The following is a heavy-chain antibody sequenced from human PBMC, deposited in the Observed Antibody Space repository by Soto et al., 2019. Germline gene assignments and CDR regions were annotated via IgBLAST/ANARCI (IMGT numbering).Heavy chain of an antibody. Sequence: EVQLLESGGGLVQPGGSLRLSCAASGFTFSSYAMNWVRQAPGKGLEWVSVIIGGGDSTYYADSLKGRFTISRDNSKTTVYLRMSSLRAEAAAVYYCGRRISGWEVVLWGCGTVVTVSS. J-gene: IGHJ2*01. D-gene: IGHD1-26*01. V-gene: IGHV3-23*01. CDR1: GFTFSSYA. CDR3: GRRISGWEVVL. CDR2: IIGGGDST.